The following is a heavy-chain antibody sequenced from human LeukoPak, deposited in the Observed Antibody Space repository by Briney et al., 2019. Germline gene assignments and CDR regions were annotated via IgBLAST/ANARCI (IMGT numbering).Heavy chain of an antibody. CDR2: ISSNGGST. J-gene: IGHJ6*03. Sequence: PGGSLRLSCAASGFTFSSYAMHWVRQAPGKGLEYVSAISSNGGSTYYANSVKGRFTISRDSSKNTLYLQMGSLRAGDTAVYYCARVRGGYYYYMDVWGKGTTVTVSS. CDR1: GFTFSSYA. CDR3: ARVRGGYYYYMDV. D-gene: IGHD3-16*01. V-gene: IGHV3-64*01.